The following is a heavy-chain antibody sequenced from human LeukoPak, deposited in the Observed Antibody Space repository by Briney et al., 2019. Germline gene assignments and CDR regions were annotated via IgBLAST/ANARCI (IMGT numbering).Heavy chain of an antibody. CDR1: GFTFSNYD. J-gene: IGHJ3*02. D-gene: IGHD3-22*01. CDR2: IWYDRSNK. CDR3: TTVLSDSSAYYFPLDAFDI. Sequence: GGSLRLSCAASGFTFSNYDTHWVRQAPGKGLEWVAVIWYDRSNKYYADSVKGRFTISRDNSKNTLYLQMNSLRAEDTAVYYCTTVLSDSSAYYFPLDAFDIWGQGTMVTVSP. V-gene: IGHV3-33*01.